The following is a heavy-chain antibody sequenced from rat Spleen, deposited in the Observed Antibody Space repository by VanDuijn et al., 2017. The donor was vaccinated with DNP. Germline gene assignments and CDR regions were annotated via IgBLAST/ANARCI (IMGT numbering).Heavy chain of an antibody. D-gene: IGHD1-5*01. CDR3: ARSGNIGTTEPFAY. Sequence: QVRLRESGPGLVQPSHTLSLTCTVSGFSLTSYAVSWVRQPPGKGLEWIAAISSGENTYYNPALKSRLSISRDTSKSQVFLDMNSVQTEDTAMYFCARSGNIGTTEPFAYWGQGTLVTVSS. CDR2: ISSGENT. CDR1: GFSLTSYA. J-gene: IGHJ3*01. V-gene: IGHV2S12*01.